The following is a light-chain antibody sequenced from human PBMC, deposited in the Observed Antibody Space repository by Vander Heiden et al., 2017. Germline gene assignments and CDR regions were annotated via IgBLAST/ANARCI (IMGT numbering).Light chain of an antibody. V-gene: IGLV1-51*01. CDR3: GTWDGTLSGKV. Sequence: QSVLPQPPSVSAAPGQKVTISCSGGSSNIGNHRVSWYQQLPGTAPKLLIYDNNKRPSGIPDRFSGSKSGTSATLGITGLQTGDEADYYCGTWDGTLSGKVFGGGTKLTVL. CDR1: SSNIGNHR. J-gene: IGLJ2*01. CDR2: DNN.